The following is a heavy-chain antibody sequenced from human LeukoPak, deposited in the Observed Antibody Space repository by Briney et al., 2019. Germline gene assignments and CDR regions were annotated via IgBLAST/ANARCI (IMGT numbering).Heavy chain of an antibody. CDR3: ARDRRGGEPVNWFDP. J-gene: IGHJ5*02. CDR1: GYTFTNNF. Sequence: ASVTVSFTASGYTFTNNFMHWVRQAQGQGGERIGVINPSGDNTWYAQKFQGRATMTRDMATSTDYLEVSSLTSEDTAVYYCARDRRGGEPVNWFDPWGQGTLVTVSS. D-gene: IGHD2-21*01. CDR2: INPSGDNT. V-gene: IGHV1-46*01.